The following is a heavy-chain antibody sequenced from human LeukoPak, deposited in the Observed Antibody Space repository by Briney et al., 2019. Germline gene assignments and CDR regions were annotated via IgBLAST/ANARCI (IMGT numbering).Heavy chain of an antibody. V-gene: IGHV3-23*01. J-gene: IGHJ4*02. Sequence: SGGSLRLSCAASGFTFSSYAMGWVRQAPGKGLEWVSGISGSGGSTYYADSVKGRFTISRDNSKNTLYLQMNSLRAEDTAVYYCAKDWSKVAGPIDYWGQGALVTVSS. CDR2: ISGSGGST. CDR1: GFTFSSYA. D-gene: IGHD6-19*01. CDR3: AKDWSKVAGPIDY.